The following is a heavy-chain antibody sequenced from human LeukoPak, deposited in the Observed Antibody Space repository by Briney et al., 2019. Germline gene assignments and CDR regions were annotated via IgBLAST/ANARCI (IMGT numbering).Heavy chain of an antibody. V-gene: IGHV3-48*03. Sequence: GGSLRLSCVGSGLTFSGFEMNWVRQAPGKGLEWVSYIRGDGSIKTYVDSVKGRFTISRDNAKNSLYLQMNSLRAEDTAIYYCARRFRDWGQGTLVTVSS. CDR3: ARRFRD. CDR2: IRGDGSIK. J-gene: IGHJ4*02. D-gene: IGHD5-24*01. CDR1: GLTFSGFE.